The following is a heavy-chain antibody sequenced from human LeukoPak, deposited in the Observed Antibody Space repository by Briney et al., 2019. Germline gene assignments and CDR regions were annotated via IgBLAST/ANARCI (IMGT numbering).Heavy chain of an antibody. CDR2: INPDGTTT. CDR3: ARDGRPSIAAAGTWTDFDY. Sequence: GGSLRLSCAASGFTFSTYWMHWVRQAPGKGLVWVSRINPDGTTTSYADSVKGRFTISRDNAKDTVYLQMNSLRAEDTAVYYCARDGRPSIAAAGTWTDFDYWGQGTLLTVSS. D-gene: IGHD6-13*01. V-gene: IGHV3-74*01. J-gene: IGHJ4*02. CDR1: GFTFSTYW.